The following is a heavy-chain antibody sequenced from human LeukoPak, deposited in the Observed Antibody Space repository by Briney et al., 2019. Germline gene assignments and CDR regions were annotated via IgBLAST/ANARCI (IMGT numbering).Heavy chain of an antibody. CDR1: GFTFSGSA. CDR3: TCTVITPDYYYYYYYMDV. J-gene: IGHJ6*03. D-gene: IGHD4-11*01. V-gene: IGHV3-73*01. CDR2: IRSKANSYAT. Sequence: GGSLRLSCAASGFTFSGSAMHWVRQASGKGLEWVGRIRSKANSYATAYAASVKGRFTISRDDSKNTAYLQMNSLKTEDTAVYYCTCTVITPDYYYYYYYMDVWGKGTTVTVSS.